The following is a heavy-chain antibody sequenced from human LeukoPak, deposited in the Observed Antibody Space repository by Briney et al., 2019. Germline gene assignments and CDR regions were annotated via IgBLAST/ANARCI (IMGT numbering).Heavy chain of an antibody. CDR3: ASSRSYRFDY. CDR2: ITASGTAM. Sequence: PGGSLRLSCEASGFTFSSYSMNGVRQARGKGLEGVSHITASGTAMFYADSVKGRSTISRDNAKNSLYLQMNSLRDEDTAVYYCASSRSYRFDYWGQGTLVTVS. D-gene: IGHD1-26*01. J-gene: IGHJ4*02. CDR1: GFTFSSYS. V-gene: IGHV3-48*02.